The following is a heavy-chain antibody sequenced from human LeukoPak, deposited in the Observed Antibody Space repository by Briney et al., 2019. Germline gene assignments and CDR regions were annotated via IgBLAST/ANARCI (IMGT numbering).Heavy chain of an antibody. CDR3: AGGTPRY. V-gene: IGHV4-34*01. J-gene: IGHJ4*02. CDR1: GYSISSGYY. CDR2: INHSGST. Sequence: PSETLSLTCAVSGYSISSGYYWSWIRQPPGKGLEWIGEINHSGSTNYNPSLKSRVTISVDTPKNQFSLKLSSVTAADTAVYYCAGGTPRYWGQGTLVTVSS.